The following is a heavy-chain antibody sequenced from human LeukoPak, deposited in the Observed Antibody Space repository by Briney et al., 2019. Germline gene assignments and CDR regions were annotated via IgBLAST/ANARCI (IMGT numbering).Heavy chain of an antibody. V-gene: IGHV3-66*01. CDR2: IYRGGST. CDR1: GFTVSSNY. CDR3: ARAGCSGGSCYSSHYGMDV. D-gene: IGHD2-15*01. Sequence: GSLRLSCPASGFTVSSNYMSWVRQAPGKGLEWVSVIYRGGSTYYADSVKGRSTISTDTSKNTVYLQINRQRAEDTALYYCARAGCSGGSCYSSHYGMDVWGQGTTVTVSS. J-gene: IGHJ6*02.